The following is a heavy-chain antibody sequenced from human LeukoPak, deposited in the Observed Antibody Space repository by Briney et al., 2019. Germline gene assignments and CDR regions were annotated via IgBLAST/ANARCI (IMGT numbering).Heavy chain of an antibody. CDR3: ARVWWLANAFDI. D-gene: IGHD6-19*01. CDR1: GGTFSSYA. Sequence: SVKVSCKASGGTFSSYAISWVRQAPGQGLEWMGGIIPIFGTANYAQKFQGRVTITADESTSTAYMELSSLRSEDTAVYYCARVWWLANAFDIWGQGTMVTVSS. CDR2: IIPIFGTA. J-gene: IGHJ3*02. V-gene: IGHV1-69*13.